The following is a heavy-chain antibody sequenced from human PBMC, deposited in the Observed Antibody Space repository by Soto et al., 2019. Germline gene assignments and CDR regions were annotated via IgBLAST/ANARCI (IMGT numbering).Heavy chain of an antibody. D-gene: IGHD2-8*01. J-gene: IGHJ3*02. CDR1: GFTFSRYS. CDR3: ARAAGYCTNGVCPDAFDI. V-gene: IGHV3-48*02. Sequence: GGSLRLSCAASGFTFSRYSMYWVRQAPGKGLEWVSYISSSSSTIYYADSVKGRFTISRDNAKNSLYLQMNSLRDEDTAVYYCARAAGYCTNGVCPDAFDIWGQGTMVTVAS. CDR2: ISSSSSTI.